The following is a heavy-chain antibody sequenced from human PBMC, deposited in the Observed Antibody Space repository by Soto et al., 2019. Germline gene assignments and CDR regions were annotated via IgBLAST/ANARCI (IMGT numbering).Heavy chain of an antibody. V-gene: IGHV3-30*18. J-gene: IGHJ4*02. CDR2: ISYDGSNK. CDR3: AKDGVIVVVPAANIDY. Sequence: QVQLVESGGGVVQPGRSLRLSCAASGFTFSSYGMHWVRQAPGKGLEWVAVISYDGSNKYYADSVKGRFTISRDNSKNTLYLQMNSLRAEDTAVYYCAKDGVIVVVPAANIDYWGQGTLVTVSS. CDR1: GFTFSSYG. D-gene: IGHD2-2*01.